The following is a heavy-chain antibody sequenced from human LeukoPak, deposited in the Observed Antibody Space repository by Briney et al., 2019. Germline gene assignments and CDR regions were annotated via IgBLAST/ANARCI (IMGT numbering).Heavy chain of an antibody. V-gene: IGHV3-9*01. CDR3: AKDKGSYYYYYMDV. Sequence: GRSLRLSCAASGFTFDDYAMHWVRQAPGKGLEWVSGISWNSGSIGYADSVKGRFTISRDNAKNSLYLQMNSLRAEDTALYYCAKDKGSYYYYYMDVWGKGTTVTVSS. CDR1: GFTFDDYA. CDR2: ISWNSGSI. J-gene: IGHJ6*03.